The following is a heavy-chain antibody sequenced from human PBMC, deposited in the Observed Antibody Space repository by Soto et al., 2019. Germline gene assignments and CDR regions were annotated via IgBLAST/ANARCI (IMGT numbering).Heavy chain of an antibody. V-gene: IGHV3-23*01. CDR1: GFTFSSYA. CDR2: ISGSGGST. CDR3: AKENGYSSSRFEFDY. J-gene: IGHJ4*02. Sequence: GGSLRLSCAASGFTFSSYAMSWVRQAPGKGLEWVSAISGSGGSTYYADSVKGRFTISRDNSKNTLYLQMNSLRAEDTAVFYCAKENGYSSSRFEFDYWGQGTLVTVSS. D-gene: IGHD6-13*01.